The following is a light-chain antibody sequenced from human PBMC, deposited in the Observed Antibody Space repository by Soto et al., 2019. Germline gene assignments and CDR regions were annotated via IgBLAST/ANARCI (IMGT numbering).Light chain of an antibody. CDR2: GAS. V-gene: IGKV1-5*01. Sequence: DIQMTQSPSTLSASVGDRATITCRASQSISSWLAWYQQKPGKAPKLLIYGASSLESGVPSRFSGSGSGTEFTLTISSLQPDDFATYYCQQYNSYSFGQGTKVDIK. CDR1: QSISSW. CDR3: QQYNSYS. J-gene: IGKJ1*01.